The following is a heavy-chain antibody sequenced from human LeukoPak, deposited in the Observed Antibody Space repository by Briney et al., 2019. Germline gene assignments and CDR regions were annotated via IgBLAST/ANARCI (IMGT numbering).Heavy chain of an antibody. CDR2: IAYDISNK. Sequence: GRSLRLSCAASGFTFRTDGVHTGRQAPSKELKWWEVIAYDISNKSYTARVKGRFTISTDNSKNTLYLQMYSLRAEETGVYYCAKANGGNEEVDYWGQGSQVTVSS. D-gene: IGHD4-23*01. V-gene: IGHV3-30*18. CDR1: GFTFRTDG. CDR3: AKANGGNEEVDY. J-gene: IGHJ4*02.